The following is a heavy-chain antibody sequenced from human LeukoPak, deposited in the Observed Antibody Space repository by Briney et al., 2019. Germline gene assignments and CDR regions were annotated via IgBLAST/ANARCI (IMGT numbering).Heavy chain of an antibody. J-gene: IGHJ5*02. D-gene: IGHD3-3*01. CDR2: IYYSGST. CDR1: GGSISSGGYY. Sequence: SQTLSLTCTVSGGSISSGGYYWSWIRQHPGKGLEWIGYIYYSGSTYYNPSLKSRVTISVDTSKNQFSLKLSSVTAADTAVYYCARAGIGVPPNWLDPWGQGTLVTVSS. V-gene: IGHV4-31*03. CDR3: ARAGIGVPPNWLDP.